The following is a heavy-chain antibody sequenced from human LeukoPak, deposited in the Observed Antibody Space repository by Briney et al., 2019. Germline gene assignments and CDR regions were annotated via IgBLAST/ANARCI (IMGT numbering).Heavy chain of an antibody. D-gene: IGHD1-14*01. J-gene: IGHJ3*02. CDR3: ARANPGDCFDI. CDR2: IYSDGST. CDR1: GFTVRSNH. Sequence: PGGSLRLSCAASGFTVRSNHMTWVRQAPGKGLEWVSGIYSDGSTYYAGSVKGRYTISRDNSKNTLHLQMNSLRAQDSALYYCARANPGDCFDIWGQGTMVNVSP. V-gene: IGHV3-66*01.